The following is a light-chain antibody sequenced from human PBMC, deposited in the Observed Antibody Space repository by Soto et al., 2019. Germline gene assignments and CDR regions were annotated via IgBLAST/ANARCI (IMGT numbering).Light chain of an antibody. CDR1: QSISTW. Sequence: IQMTQSPSTLSASVGDRVTITCRASQSISTWLTWDQQRPAEAPNLLIYDRSTLESGVPSTFSGSGSGTEFTLTIISLHPVFFATYYCQQYDAYPYTFVQGTRLGS. V-gene: IGKV1-5*01. CDR2: DRS. J-gene: IGKJ5*01. CDR3: QQYDAYPYT.